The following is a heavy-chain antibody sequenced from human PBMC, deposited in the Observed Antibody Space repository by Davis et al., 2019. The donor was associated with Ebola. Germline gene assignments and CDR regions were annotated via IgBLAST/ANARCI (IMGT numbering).Heavy chain of an antibody. J-gene: IGHJ5*02. Sequence: GESLKISCAASGFTFSSYAMSWVRQAPGKGLEWVSAISGSGGSTYYADSVKGRFTISRDNSKNTLYLQMNSLRAEDTAVYYCANLAGRGWFDPWGQGTLVTVSS. V-gene: IGHV3-23*01. CDR1: GFTFSSYA. CDR2: ISGSGGST. D-gene: IGHD2-15*01. CDR3: ANLAGRGWFDP.